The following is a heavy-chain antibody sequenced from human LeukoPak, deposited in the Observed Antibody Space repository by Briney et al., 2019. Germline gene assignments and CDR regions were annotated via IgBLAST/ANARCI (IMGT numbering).Heavy chain of an antibody. CDR2: ISGSGGKT. CDR3: ARDMEPDAFDI. V-gene: IGHV3-23*01. CDR1: GFTSSSYG. D-gene: IGHD1-1*01. J-gene: IGHJ3*02. Sequence: GGSLRLSCAASGFTSSSYGMSWVRQAPGKGLEWVSSISGSGGKTYYADSVKGRFTISRDNSKNTLYLQMNSLRAEDTALYYCARDMEPDAFDIWGQGTMVTVSS.